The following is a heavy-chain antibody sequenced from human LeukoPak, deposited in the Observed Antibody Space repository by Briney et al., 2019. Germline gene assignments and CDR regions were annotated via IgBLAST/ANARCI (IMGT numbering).Heavy chain of an antibody. CDR1: GASISSYY. Sequence: SETLSLTCTVSGASISSYYWSWIRQLPGKGLEWIGYIYHSGSTNYNPSLKSRVTISVDTSKNQFSLKLSSVTAADTAVYYCARQAVGTTPFDYWGQGILVTVSS. CDR3: ARQAVGTTPFDY. V-gene: IGHV4-59*08. D-gene: IGHD1/OR15-1a*01. CDR2: IYHSGST. J-gene: IGHJ4*02.